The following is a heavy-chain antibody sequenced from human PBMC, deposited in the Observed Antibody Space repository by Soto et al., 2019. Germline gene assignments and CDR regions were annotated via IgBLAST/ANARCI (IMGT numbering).Heavy chain of an antibody. Sequence: QITLKESGPTLVKPTQTLTLTCIFSGFSLSTTGVGVGWIRQPPGKALEWLGIIYWDDDKRYSPSLKSRLTITKATSKIQVVLTTTNVAPVDTATYYCAHRRHPYYDSSGFGAVDIWGQGTMVTVSS. CDR3: AHRRHPYYDSSGFGAVDI. J-gene: IGHJ3*02. CDR2: IYWDDDK. D-gene: IGHD3-22*01. V-gene: IGHV2-5*02. CDR1: GFSLSTTGVG.